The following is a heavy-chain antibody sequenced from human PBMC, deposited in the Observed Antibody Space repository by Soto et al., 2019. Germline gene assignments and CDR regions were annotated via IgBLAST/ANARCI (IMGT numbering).Heavy chain of an antibody. J-gene: IGHJ6*02. CDR3: AREYGMDV. CDR1: GYSFHTYA. V-gene: IGHV1-18*01. Sequence: ASVKVSCXASGYSFHTYAISWVRQAPGQGLEWVGWISGYNGNTNYAEKFQGRVTLTTDTSTKTAFMELRGLTSDDTAVYYCAREYGMDVWGQGTTVTVSS. CDR2: ISGYNGNT.